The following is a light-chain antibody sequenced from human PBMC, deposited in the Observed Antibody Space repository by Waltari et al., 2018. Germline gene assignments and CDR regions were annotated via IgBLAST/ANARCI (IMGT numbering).Light chain of an antibody. J-gene: IGLJ3*02. CDR3: GTWDNSLSNWV. V-gene: IGLV1-51*01. CDR2: DNV. CDR1: SFNIGNNY. Sequence: QSVLTQPPSVSAAPGQEVTISCSGTSFNIGNNYVSWYQQFPGTAPKLLIYDNVNRPSVISDRFSGSKSGTTATLGITGLQTGDEADYYCGTWDNSLSNWVFGGGTKVTVL.